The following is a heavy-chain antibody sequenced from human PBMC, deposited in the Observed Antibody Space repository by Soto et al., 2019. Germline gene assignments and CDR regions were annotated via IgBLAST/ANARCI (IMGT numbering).Heavy chain of an antibody. J-gene: IGHJ3*02. CDR1: GYTFTSYG. CDR2: ISAYNGNT. V-gene: IGHV1-18*01. Sequence: GASVKVSCKASGYTFTSYGISWVRQAPGQGLEWMGWISAYNGNTNYAQKLQGRVTMTTDTSTSTAYMELRSLRSDDTAVYYCARSGGEVLRYFDWTYAFDIWGQGTMVTVSS. D-gene: IGHD3-9*01. CDR3: ARSGGEVLRYFDWTYAFDI.